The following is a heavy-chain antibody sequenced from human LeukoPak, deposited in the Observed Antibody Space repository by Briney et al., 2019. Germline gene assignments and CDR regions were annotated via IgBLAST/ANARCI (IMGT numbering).Heavy chain of an antibody. CDR2: IYYSGSS. Sequence: SETLSLTCTVSGGSTSSSSYYWGWIRQPPGKGLEWIGSIYYSGSSNYNPSLKSRVTISVDTSKNQFSLKLRSVTAADTAVYYCARQRGYCSGTSCYAWFDPWGQETLVTV. D-gene: IGHD2-2*01. J-gene: IGHJ5*02. CDR3: ARQRGYCSGTSCYAWFDP. CDR1: GGSTSSSSYY. V-gene: IGHV4-39*01.